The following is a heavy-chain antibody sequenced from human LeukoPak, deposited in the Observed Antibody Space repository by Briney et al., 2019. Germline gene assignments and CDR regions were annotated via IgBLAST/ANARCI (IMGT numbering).Heavy chain of an antibody. V-gene: IGHV3-53*01. D-gene: IGHD3-22*01. CDR3: ARGGRGSAAVVAPRSFDI. Sequence: PGGSLRLSCAASGFTVSSKYINWVRQAPGTGLEWVSVISSGGGTYFGDSVKGRFTISRDISKNTVYLQMNSLRAEDSALYYCARGGRGSAAVVAPRSFDIWGQGTMVTVSS. CDR2: ISSGGGT. J-gene: IGHJ3*02. CDR1: GFTVSSKY.